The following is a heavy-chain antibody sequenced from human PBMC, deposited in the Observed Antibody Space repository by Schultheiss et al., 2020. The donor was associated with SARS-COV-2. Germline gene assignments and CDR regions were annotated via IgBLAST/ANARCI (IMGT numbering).Heavy chain of an antibody. D-gene: IGHD6-25*01. CDR3: ARDIRSSGNFQH. Sequence: GGSLRLSCAASGFTFSSYAMSWVRQAPGKGLEWVAVIWYDGSNKYYADSVKGRFTISRDNSKNTLYLQMNSLRAEDTAVYYCARDIRSSGNFQHWGQGTLVTVSS. V-gene: IGHV3-33*08. J-gene: IGHJ1*01. CDR1: GFTFSSYA. CDR2: IWYDGSNK.